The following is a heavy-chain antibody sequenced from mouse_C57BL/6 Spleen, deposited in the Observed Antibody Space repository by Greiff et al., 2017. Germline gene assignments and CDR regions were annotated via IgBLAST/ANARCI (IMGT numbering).Heavy chain of an antibody. Sequence: EVQLVESEGGLVQPGSSMKLSCTASGFTFSDYYMAWVRQVPEKGLEWVANINYDGSSTYYLDSLKSRFIISRDNAKNILYLQMSSLKSEDTATYYCARDMGYYSNPYAMDYWGQGTSVTVSS. V-gene: IGHV5-16*01. CDR2: INYDGSST. J-gene: IGHJ4*01. CDR3: ARDMGYYSNPYAMDY. D-gene: IGHD2-5*01. CDR1: GFTFSDYY.